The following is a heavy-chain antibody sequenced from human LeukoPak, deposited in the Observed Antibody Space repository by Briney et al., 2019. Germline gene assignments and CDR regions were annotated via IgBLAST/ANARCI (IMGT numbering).Heavy chain of an antibody. Sequence: GGSLRLSCAASGFTFSSYSMKWVRQAPGKGLEWVSSISSSSSYIYYADSVKGRFTISRDNAKNSLYLQMNSLRAEDTAVYYCVREGAAVKETYYGMDVWGQGTTVTVTS. D-gene: IGHD6-13*01. V-gene: IGHV3-21*01. CDR1: GFTFSSYS. J-gene: IGHJ6*02. CDR3: VREGAAVKETYYGMDV. CDR2: ISSSSSYI.